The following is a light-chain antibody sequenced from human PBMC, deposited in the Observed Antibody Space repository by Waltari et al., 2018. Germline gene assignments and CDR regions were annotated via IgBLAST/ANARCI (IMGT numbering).Light chain of an antibody. CDR2: AAS. CDR1: QSISSY. CDR3: QHSYSTPS. Sequence: DIQMTQSPSSLSASVGDRVTITCRASQSISSYLNWYQQKPGKAPKLLIYAASSLQSGVPSRFSGSGSWTDFTLTISSLQPEDFATYYCQHSYSTPSFGQGTRLEIK. V-gene: IGKV1-39*01. J-gene: IGKJ5*01.